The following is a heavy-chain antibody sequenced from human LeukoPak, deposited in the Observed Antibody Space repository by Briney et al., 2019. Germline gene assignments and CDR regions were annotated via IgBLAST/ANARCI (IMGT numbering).Heavy chain of an antibody. CDR2: IRYHGSDK. V-gene: IGHV3-30*02. CDR3: ARSPTSWYFDY. Sequence: GGSLRLSCAASGFTVSSNYMSWVRQAPGKGLEWVAFIRYHGSDKFYADSVKGRFTISRDNSKNTLYLQMNSLRPEDTSVYYCARSPTSWYFDYWGQGTLVTVSS. J-gene: IGHJ4*02. D-gene: IGHD2-2*01. CDR1: GFTVSSNY.